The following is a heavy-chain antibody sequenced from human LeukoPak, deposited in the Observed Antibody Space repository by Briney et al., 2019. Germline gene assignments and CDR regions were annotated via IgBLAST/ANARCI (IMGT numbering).Heavy chain of an antibody. V-gene: IGHV1-8*01. J-gene: IGHJ5*02. CDR1: GYTFTSYD. CDR3: ARQGRRQQLRWRTNWFDP. CDR2: MNPNSGNT. Sequence: ASVKVSCKASGYTFTSYDIHWVRQATGQGLAWMGWMNPNSGNTGYAQKFQGRVTMTRNTSISTAYMELSSLRSEDTAVYYCARQGRRQQLRWRTNWFDPWGQGTLVTVSS. D-gene: IGHD4-23*01.